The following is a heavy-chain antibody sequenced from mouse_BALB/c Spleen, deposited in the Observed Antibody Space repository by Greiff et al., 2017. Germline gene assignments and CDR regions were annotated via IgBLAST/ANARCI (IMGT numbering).Heavy chain of an antibody. CDR3: ARENDYDPGFAY. D-gene: IGHD2-4*01. CDR1: GYTFTSYW. V-gene: IGHV1-87*01. CDR2: IYPGDGDT. J-gene: IGHJ3*01. Sequence: QVQLQQSGAELARPGASVKLSCKASGYTFTSYWMQWVKQRPGQGLEWIGAIYPGDGDTRYTQKFKGKATLTADKSSSTAYMQLSSLASEDSAVYYCARENDYDPGFAYWGQGTLVTVSA.